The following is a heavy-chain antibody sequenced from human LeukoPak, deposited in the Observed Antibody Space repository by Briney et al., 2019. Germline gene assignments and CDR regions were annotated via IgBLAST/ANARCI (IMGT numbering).Heavy chain of an antibody. V-gene: IGHV3-21*01. Sequence: GGSLRLSCAASGFTFNSYSMNGVRQAPGKGLEWVSSISSSSLSYIYYADSVKGRFTIFIYNAENSLYLQMNSLRAEDTAVYYCANTQRPEILSYGSTLRHLVYYYYYMDVWGKGTTVTISS. CDR3: ANTQRPEILSYGSTLRHLVYYYYYMDV. CDR1: GFTFNSYS. D-gene: IGHD3-10*01. CDR2: ISSSSLSYI. J-gene: IGHJ6*03.